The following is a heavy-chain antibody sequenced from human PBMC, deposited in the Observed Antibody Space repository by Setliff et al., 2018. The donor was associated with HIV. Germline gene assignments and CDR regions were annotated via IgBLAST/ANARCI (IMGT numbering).Heavy chain of an antibody. CDR1: GFTFSSYS. Sequence: PGGSLRLSCTASGFTFSSYSINWVRRAPGKGLEWVSSISSSSIYIYYADSVEGRFTISRDNNKNTLYLQMNSLRAEDTAVYYCARDPGGDTSGYLIYYYDYWGQGTLVTVSS. J-gene: IGHJ4*02. CDR2: ISSSSIYI. CDR3: ARDPGGDTSGYLIYYYDY. V-gene: IGHV3-21*04. D-gene: IGHD3-22*01.